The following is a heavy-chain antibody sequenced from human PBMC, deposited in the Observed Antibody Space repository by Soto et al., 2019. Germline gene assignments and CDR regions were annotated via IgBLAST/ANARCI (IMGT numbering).Heavy chain of an antibody. J-gene: IGHJ5*02. Sequence: QVQLQESGPGLVKPSQTLSLTCTVSGGSISSGGYYWSGIRQHPGKGLEWIGYIYYSGSTYYNPSLKSRVTISVDTSKNQCTLKLSSVTAADTAVYYCARVGGINWFDPWGQGTLVTVSS. V-gene: IGHV4-31*03. CDR3: ARVGGINWFDP. D-gene: IGHD3-16*01. CDR1: GGSISSGGYY. CDR2: IYYSGST.